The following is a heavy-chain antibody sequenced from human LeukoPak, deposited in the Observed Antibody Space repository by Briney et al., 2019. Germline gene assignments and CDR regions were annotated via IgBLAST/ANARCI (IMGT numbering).Heavy chain of an antibody. D-gene: IGHD3-10*01. Sequence: TGGSLRLSCAASGFTFSGSALHWVRQASGKGLEWVGRIRSTANGYATAYAASVKGRFTISRDDSKNTLYLQMNSLRTEDTAVYYCAKATMVRGVIIHFDYWGQGTLVTVSS. CDR3: AKATMVRGVIIHFDY. J-gene: IGHJ4*02. CDR2: IRSTANGYAT. V-gene: IGHV3-73*01. CDR1: GFTFSGSA.